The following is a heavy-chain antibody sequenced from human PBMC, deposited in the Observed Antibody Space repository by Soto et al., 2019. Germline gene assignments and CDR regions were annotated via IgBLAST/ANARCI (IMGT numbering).Heavy chain of an antibody. V-gene: IGHV5-51*01. CDR3: ARLEGGPGILDY. J-gene: IGHJ4*02. CDR1: GNKVSTLHNFTSYW. D-gene: IGHD3-9*01. Sequence: PGESLHISCMGSGNKVSTLHNFTSYWIAWVRQMPGGGLEWMGVIYPGDSDTTYNPSFQGQVTISADKSINTVYLQWSSLKASETAMYYCARLEGGPGILDYWGQGTLVTVSS. CDR2: IYPGDSDT.